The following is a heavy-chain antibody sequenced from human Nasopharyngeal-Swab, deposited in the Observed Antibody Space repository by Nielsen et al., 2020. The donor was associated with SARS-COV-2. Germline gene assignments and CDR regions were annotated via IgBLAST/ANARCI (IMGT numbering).Heavy chain of an antibody. CDR3: ARDLAGSSSDFDY. Sequence: ASVKVSCKASGYTFTSYGISWVRQAPGQGLEWMGWISAYNGNTNYAQKFQGRVTITRDTSASTAYMELSSLRSEDTAVYYCARDLAGSSSDFDYWGQGTLVTVSS. D-gene: IGHD6-6*01. CDR1: GYTFTSYG. CDR2: ISAYNGNT. V-gene: IGHV1-18*01. J-gene: IGHJ4*02.